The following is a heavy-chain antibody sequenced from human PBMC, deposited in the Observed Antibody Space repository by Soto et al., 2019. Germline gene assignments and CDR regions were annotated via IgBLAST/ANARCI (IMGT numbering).Heavy chain of an antibody. Sequence: ASVKVSCKVSGYTLTELSMHWVRQAPGKGLEWMGGFDPEDGETIYAQKFQGRVTMTEDTSTDTAYMELSSLRSEDTAVYYCATVRWLRWDFDYWGQGTLVTVAS. CDR2: FDPEDGET. V-gene: IGHV1-24*01. CDR3: ATVRWLRWDFDY. CDR1: GYTLTELS. D-gene: IGHD5-12*01. J-gene: IGHJ4*02.